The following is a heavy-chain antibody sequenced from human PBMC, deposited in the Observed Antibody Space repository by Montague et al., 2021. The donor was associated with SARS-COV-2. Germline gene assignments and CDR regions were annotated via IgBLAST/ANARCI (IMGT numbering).Heavy chain of an antibody. CDR3: ARKGSGRSDLAY. Sequence: SETLSLTCAISGGSFSNYYWSWIRQPPGKGLEWIGEVNQSGTTIYNPSLKSRVSMSVDKSWNQLSLRLTSVTAADTAIYYCARKGSGRSDLAYWGQGTLVTVSS. D-gene: IGHD1-26*01. CDR1: GGSFSNYY. J-gene: IGHJ4*02. V-gene: IGHV4-34*01. CDR2: VNQSGTT.